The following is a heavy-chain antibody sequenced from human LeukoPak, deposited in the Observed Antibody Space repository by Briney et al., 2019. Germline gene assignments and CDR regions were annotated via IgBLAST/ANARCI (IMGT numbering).Heavy chain of an antibody. J-gene: IGHJ4*02. CDR2: INPSGGST. Sequence: GASVKVSCKASGYTSTSYYMYWVRQAPGQWLEWMGLINPSGGSTSYAQKFQGRVTMTRDTSTSTVYMELSSLRSEDTAVYYCARGAVVATFGLDYWGQGTLVTVSS. D-gene: IGHD5-12*01. CDR3: ARGAVVATFGLDY. V-gene: IGHV1-46*01. CDR1: GYTSTSYY.